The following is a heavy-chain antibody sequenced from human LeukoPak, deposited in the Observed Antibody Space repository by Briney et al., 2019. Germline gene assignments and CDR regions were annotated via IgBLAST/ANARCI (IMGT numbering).Heavy chain of an antibody. Sequence: ASVKVSCKASGYTFTGYYMHWVRQAPGQGLEWMGWINPNSGGTNYAQKFQGRVTMTRDTSISTAYMELSRLRSDDTAVYYCARGNSSSSGRGWNWFNPWGQGTLSPSPQ. J-gene: IGHJ5*02. CDR2: INPNSGGT. V-gene: IGHV1-2*02. CDR3: ARGNSSSSGRGWNWFNP. D-gene: IGHD6-6*01. CDR1: GYTFTGYY.